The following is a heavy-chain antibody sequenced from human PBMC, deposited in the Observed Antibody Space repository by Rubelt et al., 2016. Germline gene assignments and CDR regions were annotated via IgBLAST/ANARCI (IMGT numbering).Heavy chain of an antibody. D-gene: IGHD3-9*01. CDR3: ARMGGDYDILTGYYEGGGYFDY. CDR1: GFTVSSNY. J-gene: IGHJ4*02. V-gene: IGHV3-53*01. CDR2: IYSGGST. Sequence: EVQLVESGGGLIQPGGSLRLSCAASGFTVSSNYMSWVRQAPGKGLEWVSVIYSGGSTYYADSVKGRFTISRDNSKNTRYLQMNSLRAEDTGVYYCARMGGDYDILTGYYEGGGYFDYWGQGTLVTVSS.